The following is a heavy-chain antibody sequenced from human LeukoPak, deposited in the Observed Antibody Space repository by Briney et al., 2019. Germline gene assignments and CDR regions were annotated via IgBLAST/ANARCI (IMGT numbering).Heavy chain of an antibody. J-gene: IGHJ5*02. Sequence: GGSLRLSCAASGFTFSSYWMSWARQAPGKGLEWVANIKQDGSEKYYVDSVKGRFTIPRDNAKNSLYLQMNSLRAEDTAVYYCARVMVAATNWFDPWGQGTLVTVSS. D-gene: IGHD2-15*01. CDR1: GFTFSSYW. CDR2: IKQDGSEK. V-gene: IGHV3-7*01. CDR3: ARVMVAATNWFDP.